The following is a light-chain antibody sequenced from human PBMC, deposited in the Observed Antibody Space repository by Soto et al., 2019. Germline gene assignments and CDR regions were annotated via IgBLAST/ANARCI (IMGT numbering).Light chain of an antibody. V-gene: IGLV2-14*01. CDR2: GVT. Sequence: QSVLTQPASVSGSPGQSITISCTGTSSDVGANNFVSWYQQHPGKAPKLLIYGVTNRPSGVSNRFSGSKSGNTASLSISGLQADDDGDYYCSSYANNWVFGGGTKLTVL. CDR3: SSYANNWV. CDR1: SSDVGANNF. J-gene: IGLJ3*02.